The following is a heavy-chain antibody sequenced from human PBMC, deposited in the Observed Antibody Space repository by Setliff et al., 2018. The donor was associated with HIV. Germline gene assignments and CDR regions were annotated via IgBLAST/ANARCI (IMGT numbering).Heavy chain of an antibody. CDR2: ISYSGST. J-gene: IGHJ5*02. D-gene: IGHD3-22*01. CDR3: AKDPYDSSGLNWFDP. V-gene: IGHV4-59*12. Sequence: SETLSLTCTVSGGSISTYYWSWIRQPPGKGLEWIGYISYSGSTNYNPSLKSRVTLSVKTSKNQFSLKLSSVTAADTAVYYCAKDPYDSSGLNWFDPWGQGTLVTVSS. CDR1: GGSISTYY.